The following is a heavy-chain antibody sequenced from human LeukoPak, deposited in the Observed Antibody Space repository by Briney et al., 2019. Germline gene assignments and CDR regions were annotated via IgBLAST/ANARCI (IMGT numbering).Heavy chain of an antibody. CDR1: GFTFSSYG. V-gene: IGHV3-33*01. CDR3: ARVQTTVTNGGWDY. J-gene: IGHJ4*02. Sequence: PGGSLRLSCAASGFTFSSYGMHWVRQAPGKGLEWVAVIWYDGSNKYYADSVKGRFTICRDNSKNTLYLQMNSLRAEDTAVYYCARVQTTVTNGGWDYWGQGTLVTVSS. D-gene: IGHD4-17*01. CDR2: IWYDGSNK.